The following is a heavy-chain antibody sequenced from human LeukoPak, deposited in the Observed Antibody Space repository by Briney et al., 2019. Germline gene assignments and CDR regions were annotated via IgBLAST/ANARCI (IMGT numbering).Heavy chain of an antibody. Sequence: QPGGSLRLSCAAPGFTFSSYEMNWVRQAPGKGLEWVSYISSSGSTIYYAESVKCRFTISRDNAKNSLYLQMNSLRAEDTAVYYCAREYSSGGDLDYWGQGTLVTISS. CDR2: ISSSGSTI. CDR3: AREYSSGGDLDY. D-gene: IGHD6-19*01. V-gene: IGHV3-48*03. CDR1: GFTFSSYE. J-gene: IGHJ4*02.